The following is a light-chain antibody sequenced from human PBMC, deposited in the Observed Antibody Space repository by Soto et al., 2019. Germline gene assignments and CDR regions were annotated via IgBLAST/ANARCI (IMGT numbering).Light chain of an antibody. CDR2: GAS. CDR1: QSVSSN. V-gene: IGKV3-15*01. CDR3: QQYTNWLPIT. Sequence: IVMTQSPSTLSVSPGERATLSCRASQSVSSNLAWYQQKPGQAPRILIYGASTRATGIPARFSGSGSGTEFTLTISSLQSEDFAVYYCQQYTNWLPITFGQGTRLEIK. J-gene: IGKJ5*01.